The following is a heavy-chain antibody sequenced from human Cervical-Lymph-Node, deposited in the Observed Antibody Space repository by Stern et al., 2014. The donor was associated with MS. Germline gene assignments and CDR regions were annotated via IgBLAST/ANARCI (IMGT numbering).Heavy chain of an antibody. Sequence: QMQLVKSGAEVTKPGASVKVSCRPSGYIFTAYYIHWVRQAPGQGLEWMGWINPNNGDTNYAQNFQGRVTMTRDTSLKTVYMEFSKLRSADTALFFCARDRASAWYALDFWGQGTLVTVSS. CDR2: INPNNGDT. CDR1: GYIFTAYY. D-gene: IGHD6-19*01. J-gene: IGHJ4*02. CDR3: ARDRASAWYALDF. V-gene: IGHV1-2*02.